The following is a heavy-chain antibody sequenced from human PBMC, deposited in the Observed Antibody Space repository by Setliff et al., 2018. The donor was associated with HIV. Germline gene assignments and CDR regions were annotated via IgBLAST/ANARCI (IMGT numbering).Heavy chain of an antibody. CDR2: IYTSGST. Sequence: SETLSLTCTVSGGSISTYYWTWIRQPPGKRLEWIGYIYTSGSTSYNPSLKTRVTMSLDTSKNQVSLKLTSATAADTAVYYCARRSIVGSTRGYYYYALDVWGQGTTVTVSS. V-gene: IGHV4-4*09. D-gene: IGHD1-26*01. CDR3: ARRSIVGSTRGYYYYALDV. CDR1: GGSISTYY. J-gene: IGHJ6*02.